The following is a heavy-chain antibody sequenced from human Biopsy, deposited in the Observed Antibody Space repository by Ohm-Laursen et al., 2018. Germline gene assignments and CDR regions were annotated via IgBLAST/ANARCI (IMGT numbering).Heavy chain of an antibody. J-gene: IGHJ1*01. V-gene: IGHV1-69*06. CDR2: NIPILGTG. CDR3: ATKLTGYFHH. CDR1: GGTFQKYG. D-gene: IGHD3-9*01. Sequence: GSSVKVSCKASGGTFQKYGVTWVRQAPGQGLEWLGGNIPILGTGNYAQKFQDRVTVAADTSTGTATMELRSLRSDDTAVYYCATKLTGYFHHWGQGTLVIVSS.